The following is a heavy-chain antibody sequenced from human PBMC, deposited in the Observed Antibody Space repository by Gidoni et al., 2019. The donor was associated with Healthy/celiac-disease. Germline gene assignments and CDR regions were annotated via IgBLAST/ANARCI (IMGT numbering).Heavy chain of an antibody. D-gene: IGHD2-8*02. CDR2: IDPSDSYT. CDR3: ARPSVLVGDAFDI. CDR1: VSSFTNYR. Sequence: EVQLVPSGAEVQTPGESLCISCQGSVSSFTNYRISWVRHMPGKGLEWMGRIDPSDSYTNYSPSFQGHVTISADKSISTAYLQWSSLKASDTAMYYCARPSVLVGDAFDIWGQGTMVTVSS. J-gene: IGHJ3*02. V-gene: IGHV5-10-1*03.